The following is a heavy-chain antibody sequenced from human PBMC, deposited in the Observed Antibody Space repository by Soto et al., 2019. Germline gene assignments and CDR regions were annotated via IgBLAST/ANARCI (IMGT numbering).Heavy chain of an antibody. CDR3: AIDGREGNSAMVRWGDY. CDR2: LSDYNGNT. V-gene: IGHV1-18*01. J-gene: IGHJ4*02. D-gene: IGHD5-18*01. Sequence: DQLVQSGAEVKKPGASVKVSCKASGYTFTSYCISWVRQSPGQGLEWMGWLSDYNGNTNYAQKLQGRVTMTTDTSTSIGYMELMSLKSDETAVYYCAIDGREGNSAMVRWGDYWGQGSLFTFTS. CDR1: GYTFTSYC.